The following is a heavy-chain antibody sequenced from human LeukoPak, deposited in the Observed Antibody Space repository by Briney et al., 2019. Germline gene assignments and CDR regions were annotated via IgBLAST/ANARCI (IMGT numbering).Heavy chain of an antibody. Sequence: ETLSLTCTFSGGSISSYYWSWIRPPPGKGLEWIGYIYYSGSTNYNPSLKSRVTISVDTSKNQFSLKLSSVTAADTAVYYCARGGDSSGYYYPVFDYWGQGTLVTVSS. CDR1: GGSISSYY. V-gene: IGHV4-59*01. D-gene: IGHD3-22*01. CDR3: ARGGDSSGYYYPVFDY. J-gene: IGHJ4*02. CDR2: IYYSGST.